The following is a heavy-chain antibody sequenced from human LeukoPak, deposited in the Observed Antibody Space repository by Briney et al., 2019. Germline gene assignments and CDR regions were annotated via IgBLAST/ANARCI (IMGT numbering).Heavy chain of an antibody. V-gene: IGHV3-66*01. CDR3: ARGVNTGSYAPWSFDY. D-gene: IGHD3-9*01. CDR1: GFTVSNTY. CDR2: ICVGGGT. Sequence: GGSLRLSCAASGFTVSNTYMSWVRQAPGKGLEWVSVICVGGGTHYADSVKGRFRFTISRDNSKSTLYLQLNSLRAEDTPVYFCARGVNTGSYAPWSFDYWGRGTLVTVSS. J-gene: IGHJ4*02.